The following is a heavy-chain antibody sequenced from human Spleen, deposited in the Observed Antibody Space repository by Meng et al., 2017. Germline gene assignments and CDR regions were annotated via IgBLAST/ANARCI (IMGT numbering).Heavy chain of an antibody. J-gene: IGHJ4*02. CDR1: GYTLTELS. D-gene: IGHD3-22*01. CDR3: ARDSRYYYESSGFIDF. V-gene: IGHV1-24*01. Sequence: ASVKVSCKVSGYTLTELSMHWVRQAPGKGLEWMGGFDPEDGETIYAQKFQGRVTMTEDTSTDTAYMELSSLRSEDTAMYYCARDSRYYYESSGFIDFWGQGTLVTVSS. CDR2: FDPEDGET.